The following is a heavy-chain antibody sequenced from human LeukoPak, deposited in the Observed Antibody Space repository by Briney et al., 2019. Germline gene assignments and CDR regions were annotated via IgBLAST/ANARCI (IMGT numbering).Heavy chain of an antibody. J-gene: IGHJ4*02. D-gene: IGHD5-18*01. CDR3: ARVVLGYSYGLLDY. Sequence: PGGSLRLSCAASGFTFINYPMHWVRQAPGKGLELVALISSDGSNKFYADSVNGRFTVSRDNPKNTLYLQMNSLRTEDTAMYYCARVVLGYSYGLLDYWGQGTLVTVSS. CDR1: GFTFINYP. V-gene: IGHV3-30*01. CDR2: ISSDGSNK.